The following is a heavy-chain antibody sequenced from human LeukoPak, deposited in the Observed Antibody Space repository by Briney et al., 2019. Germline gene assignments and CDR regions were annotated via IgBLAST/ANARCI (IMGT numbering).Heavy chain of an antibody. V-gene: IGHV3-21*01. Sequence: PGGSLRLSCAASGFTFSSYSMNWVRQAPGKGLEWVSSISSSSSYIYYADSVEGRFTISRDNAKNSLYLQMNSLRAEDTAVYYCARALERITMMTGAFDIWGQGTMVTVSS. J-gene: IGHJ3*02. CDR2: ISSSSSYI. CDR1: GFTFSSYS. CDR3: ARALERITMMTGAFDI. D-gene: IGHD3-22*01.